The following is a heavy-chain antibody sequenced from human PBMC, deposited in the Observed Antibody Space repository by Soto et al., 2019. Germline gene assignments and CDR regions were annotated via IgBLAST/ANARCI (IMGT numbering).Heavy chain of an antibody. J-gene: IGHJ4*02. CDR2: INPKNGAT. CDR3: APHHYDSSGFFDY. V-gene: IGHV1-2*02. CDR1: GYTFSGNY. D-gene: IGHD3-22*01. Sequence: GASVKVSCKAPGYTFSGNYMHWVRRAPGQGLEWMGWINPKNGATNSEQKFQGRITMTWDTSTSTGYMELTRLRSDDTAVYYCAPHHYDSSGFFDYWGQGTLVTVSS.